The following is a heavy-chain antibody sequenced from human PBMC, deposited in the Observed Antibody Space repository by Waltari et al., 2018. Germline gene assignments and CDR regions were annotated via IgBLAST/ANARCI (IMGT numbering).Heavy chain of an antibody. D-gene: IGHD3-10*01. CDR1: GGSISSYY. CDR3: ARFTMVQGVIGHPYYYYYMDV. J-gene: IGHJ6*03. CDR2: IYYSGSN. V-gene: IGHV4-59*01. Sequence: QVQLQESGPGLVKPSETLSLTCTVSGGSISSYYWSWIRQPPGKGLEWMGYIYYSGSNNYSPSLKSRVTISVDTSKNQFSLKLSSVTAADTAVYYCARFTMVQGVIGHPYYYYYMDVWGKGTTVTVSS.